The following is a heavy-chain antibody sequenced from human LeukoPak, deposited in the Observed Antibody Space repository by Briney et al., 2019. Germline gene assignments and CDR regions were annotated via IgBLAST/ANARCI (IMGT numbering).Heavy chain of an antibody. Sequence: GGSLRLSCAGSGFIFSSTWMHWVRQAPGEGLVWVSRINSDGSTINYADSVKGRLTISRDNAKNTLYLQMNSLRVEDTALYFCATAVNYRFDYWGQGTLVTVSS. J-gene: IGHJ4*02. V-gene: IGHV3-74*01. D-gene: IGHD1-7*01. CDR3: ATAVNYRFDY. CDR1: GFIFSSTW. CDR2: INSDGSTI.